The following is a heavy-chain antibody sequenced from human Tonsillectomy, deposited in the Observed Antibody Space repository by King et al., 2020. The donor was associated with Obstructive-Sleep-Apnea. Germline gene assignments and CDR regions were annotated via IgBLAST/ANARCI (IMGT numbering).Heavy chain of an antibody. V-gene: IGHV4-59*01. CDR2: IYYSGST. Sequence: QLQESGPGLVKPSETLSLTCTVSGGSISSYYWSWIRQPPGKGLEWIGYIYYSGSTNYNPSLKSRVTISVDTSKNQFSLKLSSVTAADTAVYYCAGWELLRGWFDPWGQGTLVTVSS. D-gene: IGHD1-26*01. J-gene: IGHJ5*02. CDR3: AGWELLRGWFDP. CDR1: GGSISSYY.